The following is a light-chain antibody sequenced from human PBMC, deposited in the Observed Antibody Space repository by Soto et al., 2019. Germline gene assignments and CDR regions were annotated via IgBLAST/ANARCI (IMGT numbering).Light chain of an antibody. CDR1: SSDVGGYNY. J-gene: IGLJ1*01. Sequence: QSVLTQPPSASGSPGQSVTISCTGTSSDVGGYNYVSWYQQHPGKAPKLMIYEVSKRPSGVPDRFSGSKSGNTASLTVSGRQAEDEADYYCSSYAGSTIPFGTGTKLTVL. CDR3: SSYAGSTIP. V-gene: IGLV2-8*01. CDR2: EVS.